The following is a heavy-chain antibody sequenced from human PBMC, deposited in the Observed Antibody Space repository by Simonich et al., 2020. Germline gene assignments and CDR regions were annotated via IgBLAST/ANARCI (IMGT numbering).Heavy chain of an antibody. J-gene: IGHJ2*01. V-gene: IGHV3-30*07. CDR1: GFTFSSYA. CDR2: ISYDGRNK. Sequence: VVQPGRSLRLSCAASGFTFSSYAMHWVRQAPGKGLEGVAVISYDGRNKYYADSVKGRFTISRDNSKNTLYLQMNSLRAEDTAVYYCARGWTIYWYFDLWGRGTLVTVSS. D-gene: IGHD2-21*01. CDR3: ARGWTIYWYFDL.